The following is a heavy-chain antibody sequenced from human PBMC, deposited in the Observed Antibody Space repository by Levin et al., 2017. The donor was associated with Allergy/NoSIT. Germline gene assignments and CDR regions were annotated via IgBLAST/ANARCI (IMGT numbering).Heavy chain of an antibody. V-gene: IGHV4-39*02. CDR2: VYYSGST. Sequence: SETLSLTCAVSGGSISSTSHYWAWIRQSPGKGLEWIGSVYYSGSTYYNPSLKGRVTMSVDTSKNHVSLRLNSVTGADTAVYYCASQVATLVYSGNFDYWGQGTLVTVSP. CDR3: ASQVATLVYSGNFDY. J-gene: IGHJ4*02. D-gene: IGHD2-15*01. CDR1: GGSISSTSHY.